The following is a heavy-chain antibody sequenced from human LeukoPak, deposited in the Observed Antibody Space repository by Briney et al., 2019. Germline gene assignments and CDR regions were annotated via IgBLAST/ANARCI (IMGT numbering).Heavy chain of an antibody. CDR2: ISWNSGSI. CDR1: SSGGYY. J-gene: IGHJ4*02. CDR3: ARTSIAARGYFDY. V-gene: IGHV3-9*01. D-gene: IGHD6-6*01. Sequence: SSGGYYWSWIRQHPGKGLEWVSGISWNSGSIGYADSVKGRFTISRDNAKNSLYLQMNSLRAEDTALYYCARTSIAARGYFDYWGQGTLVTVSS.